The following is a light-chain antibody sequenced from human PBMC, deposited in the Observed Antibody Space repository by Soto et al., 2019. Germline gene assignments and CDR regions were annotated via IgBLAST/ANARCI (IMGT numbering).Light chain of an antibody. CDR3: HQYDNSPQVT. CDR1: QSVTSNY. CDR2: SVS. V-gene: IGKV3-20*01. Sequence: EIVLTQSPGTLSLSPGERATVSCRASQSVTSNYLAWYQQKPGKAPRLLIYSVSTRATGIPDRFSGSGSGTDFTLTINRLEPEDFAVYYCHQYDNSPQVTFGQGTRLEIK. J-gene: IGKJ5*01.